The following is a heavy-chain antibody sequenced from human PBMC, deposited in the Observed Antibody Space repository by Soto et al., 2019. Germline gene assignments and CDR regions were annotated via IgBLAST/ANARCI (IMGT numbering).Heavy chain of an antibody. D-gene: IGHD3-3*01. V-gene: IGHV4-34*01. CDR2: INHSGST. Sequence: SETLSLTCAVYGGSFSGYYWSWIRQPPGKGLEWIGEINHSGSTNYNPSLKSRVTISVDTSKNQFSLKLSSVTAADTAVYYCARGKDYDFWSGYRHYYYMDVWGKGTTVTVSS. CDR3: ARGKDYDFWSGYRHYYYMDV. CDR1: GGSFSGYY. J-gene: IGHJ6*03.